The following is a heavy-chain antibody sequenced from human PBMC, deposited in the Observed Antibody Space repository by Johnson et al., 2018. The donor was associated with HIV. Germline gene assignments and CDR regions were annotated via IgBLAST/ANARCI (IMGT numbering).Heavy chain of an antibody. J-gene: IGHJ3*02. CDR3: AKVLTASTSWMDDAFDI. CDR1: GFTFSSYG. V-gene: IGHV3-30*02. Sequence: VQVVESGGGVVQPGGSLRLSCAASGFTFSSYGMHWVRQAPGKGLEWVAFIRYDGSEKDYADSVKGRFTISRDNSKNTLYLQMSSLRAEDMAVYYCAKVLTASTSWMDDAFDICGQGTMVTVSS. D-gene: IGHD6-13*01. CDR2: IRYDGSEK.